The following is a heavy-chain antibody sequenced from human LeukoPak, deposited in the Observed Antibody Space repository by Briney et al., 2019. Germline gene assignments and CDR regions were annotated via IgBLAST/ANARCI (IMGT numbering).Heavy chain of an antibody. CDR2: INPNSGGT. CDR3: ARVLIAVAGGFDP. J-gene: IGHJ5*02. V-gene: IGHV1-2*02. Sequence: ASVTVSCKASGYTFTGYYMHWVRQAPGQGLEWMGWINPNSGGTNYAQKFQGRVTMTRDTSISTAYMELSRLRSDDTAVYYCARVLIAVAGGFDPWGQGTLVTVSS. D-gene: IGHD6-19*01. CDR1: GYTFTGYY.